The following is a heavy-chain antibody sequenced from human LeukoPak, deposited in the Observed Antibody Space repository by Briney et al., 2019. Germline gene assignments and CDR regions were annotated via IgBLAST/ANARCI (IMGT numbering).Heavy chain of an antibody. D-gene: IGHD2-2*01. CDR3: ARDRRGYCSSTSCYQMDV. J-gene: IGHJ6*02. CDR1: GGTFSSYA. Sequence: GASVKVSCKASGGTFSSYAISWVRQAPGQGLEWMGGIIPIFGTANYAQKFQGRVTITADESTSTAYMELSSLRSEDTAVYYCARDRRGYCSSTSCYQMDVWDQGTTVTVSS. V-gene: IGHV1-69*13. CDR2: IIPIFGTA.